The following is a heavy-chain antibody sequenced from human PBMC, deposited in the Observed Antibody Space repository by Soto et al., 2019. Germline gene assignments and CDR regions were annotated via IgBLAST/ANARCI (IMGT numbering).Heavy chain of an antibody. J-gene: IGHJ6*02. CDR3: ARDQAGYSYGYWNGMDV. CDR1: GYTFTSYG. CDR2: ISAYNGNT. D-gene: IGHD5-18*01. Sequence: ASVKVSCKASGYTFTSYGISWVRQAPGQGLEWMGWISAYNGNTNYAQKLQGRVTMTTDTSTSTAYMELSSLRSEDTAVYYCARDQAGYSYGYWNGMDVWGQGTTVTVSS. V-gene: IGHV1-18*01.